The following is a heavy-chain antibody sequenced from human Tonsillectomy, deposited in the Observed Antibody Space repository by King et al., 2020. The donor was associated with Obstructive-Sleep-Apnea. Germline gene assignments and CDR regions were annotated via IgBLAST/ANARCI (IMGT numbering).Heavy chain of an antibody. J-gene: IGHJ4*02. CDR3: ARRNDYGDPYYFDY. D-gene: IGHD4-17*01. V-gene: IGHV3-48*01. CDR1: GFTFSSYS. CDR2: LSSSSSTI. Sequence: QLVQSGGGWVQPGGSLRLSCAASGFTFSSYSINWVRQAPGKGLEWVSCLSSSSSTIYYANSVKGRFTISIDTAKNSLYLQMNSLRAEDTAVYYCARRNDYGDPYYFDYWGQGTLVTVSS.